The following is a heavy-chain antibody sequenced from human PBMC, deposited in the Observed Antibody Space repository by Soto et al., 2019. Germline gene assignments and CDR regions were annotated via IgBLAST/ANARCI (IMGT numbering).Heavy chain of an antibody. Sequence: SETLSLTCTVSGGSISSYYWSWIRQPAGKGLEWIGRIYTSGSTNYNPSLKSRVTMSVDTSKNQFSLKLSSVTAADTAVYYCARVRALLFGELKGSDWFDPWGQGTLVNVSS. CDR2: IYTSGST. CDR3: ARVRALLFGELKGSDWFDP. J-gene: IGHJ5*02. CDR1: GGSISSYY. D-gene: IGHD3-10*02. V-gene: IGHV4-4*07.